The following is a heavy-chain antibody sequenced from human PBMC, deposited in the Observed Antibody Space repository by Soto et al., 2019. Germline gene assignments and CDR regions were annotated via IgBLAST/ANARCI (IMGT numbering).Heavy chain of an antibody. J-gene: IGHJ5*02. CDR3: ARNSPLSGQLVSRFRWSEP. Sequence: AETLSLTCAVYGGSFSGYYWSWIRQPPGKGLEWIGEINHSGSTNYNPSLKSRVTISVDTSKNQFSLKLSSVTAADTAVYYCARNSPLSGQLVSRFRWSEPWGKGNIVPVSP. CDR2: INHSGST. CDR1: GGSFSGYY. D-gene: IGHD6-6*01. V-gene: IGHV4-34*01.